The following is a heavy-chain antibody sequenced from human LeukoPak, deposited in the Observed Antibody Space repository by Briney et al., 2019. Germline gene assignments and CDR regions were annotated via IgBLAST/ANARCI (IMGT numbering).Heavy chain of an antibody. CDR1: GYTFTRHA. CDR3: ARDSSLGWFDP. Sequence: ASVKVSCKASGYTFTRHAIHWVRQAPGQGLEWMGGIIPIFGTANYAQKFQGRVTITADESTSTAYMELSSLRSEDTAVYYCARDSSLGWFDPWGQGTLVTVSS. V-gene: IGHV1-69*13. J-gene: IGHJ5*02. CDR2: IIPIFGTA.